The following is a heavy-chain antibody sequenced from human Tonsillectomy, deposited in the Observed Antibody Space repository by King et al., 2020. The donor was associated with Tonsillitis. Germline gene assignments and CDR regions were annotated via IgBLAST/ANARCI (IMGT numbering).Heavy chain of an antibody. Sequence: VQLQQWGARLLKPSESLSLTCTVYGGSLSDHSWNWIRQTPGRGLEWIGQIPHTGVTRYNPSLKSGVTITVDTHRKQFSLRLISVTAEDTAVYYCGNMPALSDFKSYAHMDVGGKGTTVTVS. CDR2: IPHTGVT. CDR3: GNMPALSDFKSYAHMDV. CDR1: GGSLSDHS. D-gene: IGHD3/OR15-3a*01. V-gene: IGHV4-34*01. J-gene: IGHJ6*03.